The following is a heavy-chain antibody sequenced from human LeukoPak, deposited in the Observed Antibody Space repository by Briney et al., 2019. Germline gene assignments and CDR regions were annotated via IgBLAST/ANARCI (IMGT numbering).Heavy chain of an antibody. CDR1: GYTFTSYG. Sequence: ASVKVSCKASGYTFTSYGISWVRQAPGQGLEWMGWISAYNGNTNYAQKLQGRVTMTTDTSTSTAYMELRSLRSDDTAVYYCARDRRYYDSSGYPRFDYWGQGTLVTVSS. CDR3: ARDRRYYDSSGYPRFDY. CDR2: ISAYNGNT. V-gene: IGHV1-18*01. J-gene: IGHJ4*02. D-gene: IGHD3-22*01.